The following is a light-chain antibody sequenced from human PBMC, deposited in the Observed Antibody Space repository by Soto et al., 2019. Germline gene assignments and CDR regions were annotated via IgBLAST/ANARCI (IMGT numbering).Light chain of an antibody. V-gene: IGLV2-8*01. Sequence: QSVLTQPPSASGSPGQSVTISCTGASSDIGDYNYFSWYQQHPGKAPKLIIYDVFQRPSGVPDRFSGSKSGNTASLTVSGLQAEDEADYYCRSYAGIKNVVFGGGTKVTVL. CDR3: RSYAGIKNVV. CDR1: SSDIGDYNY. J-gene: IGLJ2*01. CDR2: DVF.